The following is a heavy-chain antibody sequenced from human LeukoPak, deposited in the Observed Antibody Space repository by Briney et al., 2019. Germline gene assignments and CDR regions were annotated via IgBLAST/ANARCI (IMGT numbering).Heavy chain of an antibody. CDR3: ARGRGRYCSSTSCSFDY. CDR1: GGSISSYY. J-gene: IGHJ4*02. V-gene: IGHV4-4*07. CDR2: IYTSGST. Sequence: PSETLSLTCTVSGGSISSYYWSWIRQPAGKGLEWIGRIYTSGSTNYNPSLKSRVTMSVDTSKNQFSLKLSSVTAADTAVYYCARGRGRYCSSTSCSFDYWGQGTLVTVSS. D-gene: IGHD2-2*01.